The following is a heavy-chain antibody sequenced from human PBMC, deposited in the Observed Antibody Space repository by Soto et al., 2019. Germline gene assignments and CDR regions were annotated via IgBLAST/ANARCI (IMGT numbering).Heavy chain of an antibody. CDR2: ISGSGGST. J-gene: IGHJ4*02. Sequence: PGGSLRLSCAASGFTFSSYAMSWVRQAPGKGLEWVSAISGSGGSTYYADSVKGRFTISRDNSKNTLYLQMNSLRAEDMAVYYCAKAWVPTYYYDSSGPGFDYWGQGTLVTVSS. D-gene: IGHD3-22*01. CDR1: GFTFSSYA. V-gene: IGHV3-23*01. CDR3: AKAWVPTYYYDSSGPGFDY.